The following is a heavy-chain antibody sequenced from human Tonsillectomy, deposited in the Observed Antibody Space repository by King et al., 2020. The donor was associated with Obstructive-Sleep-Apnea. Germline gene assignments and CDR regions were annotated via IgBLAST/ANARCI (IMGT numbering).Heavy chain of an antibody. V-gene: IGHV3-48*01. D-gene: IGHD2-21*02. Sequence: VQLVESGGGLVQPGGSLRLSCAASGFTFSSYSMNWVRHAPGKGLEWVSYIRSISSTIYYADVVKGRFTISRDNAKNSLYLQMNSLRAEDTAVYYCARVRFPVVTASLDYWGQGTLVTVSS. J-gene: IGHJ4*02. CDR1: GFTFSSYS. CDR3: ARVRFPVVTASLDY. CDR2: IRSISSTI.